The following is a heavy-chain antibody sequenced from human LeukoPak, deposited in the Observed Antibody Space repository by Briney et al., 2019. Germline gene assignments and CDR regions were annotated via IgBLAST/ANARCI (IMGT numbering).Heavy chain of an antibody. CDR2: IYYSGST. D-gene: IGHD2-21*02. Sequence: SETLSLTCTVSGGSISSYYWSWIRQPPGKGLEWIGYIYYSGSTSYNPSLKSRVTMSVDTSKNQFSLSLNSVTAADTAVFYCARSMVTTDRNFDHWGQGTLVTVSS. V-gene: IGHV4-59*12. CDR1: GGSISSYY. CDR3: ARSMVTTDRNFDH. J-gene: IGHJ4*01.